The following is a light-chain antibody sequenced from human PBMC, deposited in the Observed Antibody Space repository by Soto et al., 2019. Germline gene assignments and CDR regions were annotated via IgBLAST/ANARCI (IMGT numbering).Light chain of an antibody. V-gene: IGKV3D-20*02. Sequence: EIVVPQSPGTLSLSPGERDTLSCRSIQSVIGSYLAWYQQKPGQSLRLLIYGAFKRAAGIPARFSGSGSGTDFTLTISSLEPEDSAVYYCQQRNIWPPGTFAQGTRLEIK. CDR2: GAF. CDR1: QSVIGSY. J-gene: IGKJ5*01. CDR3: QQRNIWPPGT.